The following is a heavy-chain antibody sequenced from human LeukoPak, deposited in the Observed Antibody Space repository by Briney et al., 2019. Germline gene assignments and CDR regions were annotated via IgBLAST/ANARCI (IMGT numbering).Heavy chain of an antibody. V-gene: IGHV3-74*01. CDR3: ARHQHHRDIVATIIGY. Sequence: GGSLRLSCAASGFTFSSYWMHWVRQAPGKGLVWVSRINSDGSSTTYADSVKGRFTISRDNAKNTLYLQMNSLRAEDTAVYYCARHQHHRDIVATIIGYWGQGTPVTVSS. CDR1: GFTFSSYW. CDR2: INSDGSST. J-gene: IGHJ4*02. D-gene: IGHD5-12*01.